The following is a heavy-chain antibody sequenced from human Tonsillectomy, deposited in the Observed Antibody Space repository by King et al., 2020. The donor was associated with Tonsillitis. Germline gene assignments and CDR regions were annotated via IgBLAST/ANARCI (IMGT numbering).Heavy chain of an antibody. J-gene: IGHJ4*02. CDR2: IYPGDSDT. V-gene: IGHV5-51*01. D-gene: IGHD3-3*01. CDR3: ARPDDFWSGYYKGTLRY. Sequence: VQLVESGAEVKKPGESLKISCKASGYSFTSYWIGWVRQMPGKGLEWMGIIYPGDSDTSYRPPFQSQVTISADQSISTAYLHWSGLKAPDTAMYYCARPDDFWSGYYKGTLRYWGQGTLVTVSS. CDR1: GYSFTSYW.